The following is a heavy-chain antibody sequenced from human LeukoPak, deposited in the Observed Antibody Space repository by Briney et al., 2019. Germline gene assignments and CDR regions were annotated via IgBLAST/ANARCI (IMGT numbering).Heavy chain of an antibody. J-gene: IGHJ5*02. CDR2: IYDTGIYDTEYT. CDR1: GDSISSHY. D-gene: IGHD6-19*01. CDR3: ARVRVVAGTRSSWFDP. V-gene: IGHV4-59*11. Sequence: PSETLSLTCNVSGDSISSHYWSWIRQSPGEGLEWIGYIYDTGIYDTEYTNYNPSLRSRVTITMDMSKNQFSLNLASVTAADTAVYYCARVRVVAGTRSSWFDPWGQGTLVTVSS.